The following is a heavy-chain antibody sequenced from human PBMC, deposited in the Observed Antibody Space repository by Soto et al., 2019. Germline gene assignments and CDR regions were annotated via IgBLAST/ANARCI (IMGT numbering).Heavy chain of an antibody. CDR1: GYTFTSYA. D-gene: IGHD5-12*01. CDR2: INAGNGNT. V-gene: IGHV1-3*01. CDR3: ARDGMYSGYDYYYCYGMDV. Sequence: QVQLVQSGAEVKKPGASVKVSCKASGYTFTSYAMHWVRQAPGQRLEWMGWINAGNGNTKYSQKFQGRVTITRDTSASTAYMELSSLRSEDTAVYYCARDGMYSGYDYYYCYGMDVWGQGTTVTASS. J-gene: IGHJ6*02.